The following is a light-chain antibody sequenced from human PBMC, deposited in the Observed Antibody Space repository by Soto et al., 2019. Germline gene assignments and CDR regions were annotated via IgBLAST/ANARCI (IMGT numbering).Light chain of an antibody. CDR3: SSYTSGSTV. CDR1: SSDVGGSNY. J-gene: IGLJ3*02. V-gene: IGLV2-14*01. CDR2: EVS. Sequence: QYVLTQPASVSGSPGQSITIACTGTSSDVGGSNYVSWYQHHPGKAPKLMIYEVSNRPSGVSSRFSGSKSGNTASLTISGLQAEDEADYYCSSYTSGSTVFGGGTKVTVL.